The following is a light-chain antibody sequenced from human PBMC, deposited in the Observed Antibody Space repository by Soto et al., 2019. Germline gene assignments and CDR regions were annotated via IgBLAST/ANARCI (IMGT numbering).Light chain of an antibody. CDR2: LNSDGSH. Sequence: QAVVTQSPSASASLGASVKLTCTLSSGHSSYAIAWHQQQPEKGPRYLMKLNSDGSHSKGDGIPDRFSGSSSGAERYLTISSLQSEDDADYYCQTWGTGLLVFGGGTKLTVL. CDR3: QTWGTGLLV. CDR1: SGHSSYA. V-gene: IGLV4-69*01. J-gene: IGLJ3*02.